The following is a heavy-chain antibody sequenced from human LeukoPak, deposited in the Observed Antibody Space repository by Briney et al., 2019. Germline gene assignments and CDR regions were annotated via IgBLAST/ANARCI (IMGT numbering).Heavy chain of an antibody. D-gene: IGHD4-17*01. CDR2: IYYSGST. J-gene: IGHJ4*02. CDR3: ARDDYGDYVLDY. Sequence: SETLSLTCTVSGGSISSYYRSWVRQPPGKGLEWIGYIYYSGSTNYNPSLKSRVTISVDTSKNQFSLKLSSVTAADTAVYYCARDDYGDYVLDYWGQGTLVTVSS. CDR1: GGSISSYY. V-gene: IGHV4-59*01.